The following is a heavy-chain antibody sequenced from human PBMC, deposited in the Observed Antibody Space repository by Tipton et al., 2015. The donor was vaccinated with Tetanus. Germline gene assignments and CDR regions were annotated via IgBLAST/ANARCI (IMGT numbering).Heavy chain of an antibody. D-gene: IGHD6-19*01. V-gene: IGHV4-4*07. Sequence: TLSLTCTVSGGSISSYYWSWIRQPAGKGLEWIGRIYTSGSTNYNPSLKSRVTISVDTSKNQFSLKLNSVTAAGTAVYYCAKGMRYISGGVDYWGQGTLVTVSS. CDR2: IYTSGST. J-gene: IGHJ4*02. CDR3: AKGMRYISGGVDY. CDR1: GGSISSYY.